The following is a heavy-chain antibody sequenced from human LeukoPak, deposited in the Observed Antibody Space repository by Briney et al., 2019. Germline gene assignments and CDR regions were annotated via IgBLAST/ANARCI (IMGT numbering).Heavy chain of an antibody. Sequence: ASVKVSCKASGYTFTSYGISWVRQAPGQGLEWMGWISAYNGNTNYAQKLQGRVTMTTDTSTSTAYMELRSLRSDDTAVYYCARVIGVVVPAAMERFDPWGQGTLVTVSS. V-gene: IGHV1-18*04. CDR3: ARVIGVVVPAAMERFDP. CDR2: ISAYNGNT. CDR1: GYTFTSYG. J-gene: IGHJ5*02. D-gene: IGHD2-2*01.